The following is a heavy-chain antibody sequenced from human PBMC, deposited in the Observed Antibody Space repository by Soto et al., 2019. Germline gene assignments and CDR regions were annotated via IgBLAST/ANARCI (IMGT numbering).Heavy chain of an antibody. CDR2: INLDGSEK. Sequence: AGGSLRLSCAASGFTFSSFWMDWVRQAPGKGLEWVANINLDGSEKHYVDSVKGRFTIFRDNAKNSVYLQMSSLTAEDSALYYCSASLVYWGRGVRVTVSS. CDR1: GFTFSSFW. V-gene: IGHV3-7*01. J-gene: IGHJ4*02. CDR3: SASLVY.